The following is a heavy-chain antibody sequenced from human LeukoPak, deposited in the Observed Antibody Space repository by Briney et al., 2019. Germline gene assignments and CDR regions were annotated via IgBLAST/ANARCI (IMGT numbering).Heavy chain of an antibody. Sequence: GGSLRLSCAASGFTLSTYSMNWVRQAPGKGLEWVSSISSSSSYIYYADSVKGRFTISRDNAKNSLNLQMNSLRVEDTAVYYCARDRDWNSGFDYWGQGTLVTVSS. V-gene: IGHV3-21*01. CDR3: ARDRDWNSGFDY. J-gene: IGHJ4*02. CDR2: ISSSSSYI. CDR1: GFTLSTYS. D-gene: IGHD1-7*01.